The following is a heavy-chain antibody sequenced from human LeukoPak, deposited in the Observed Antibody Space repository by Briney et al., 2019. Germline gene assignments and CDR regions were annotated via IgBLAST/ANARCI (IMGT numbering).Heavy chain of an antibody. Sequence: GGSLRLSCAASGFTFSSYGMHWVRQAPGKGLEWVSAIVGSGGSTYYADSVKGRFTISRDNSKNTLYLQMNSLRAEDTAVYYCANIRRSSPDLDYWGQGTLVTVSS. J-gene: IGHJ4*02. D-gene: IGHD6-13*01. V-gene: IGHV3-23*01. CDR2: IVGSGGST. CDR3: ANIRRSSPDLDY. CDR1: GFTFSSYG.